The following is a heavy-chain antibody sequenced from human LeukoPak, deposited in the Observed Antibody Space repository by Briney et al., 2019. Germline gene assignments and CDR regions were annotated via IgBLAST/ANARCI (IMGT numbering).Heavy chain of an antibody. Sequence: SETLSLTCTVPGGSISSYYWSWIRQPPGKGLEWIGYIYYSGSTNYNPSLKSRVTISVDTSKNQFSLKLSSVTAADTAVYYCARGSEEAAALIDYWGQGTLVTVSS. CDR1: GGSISSYY. V-gene: IGHV4-59*01. CDR2: IYYSGST. CDR3: ARGSEEAAALIDY. D-gene: IGHD6-13*01. J-gene: IGHJ4*02.